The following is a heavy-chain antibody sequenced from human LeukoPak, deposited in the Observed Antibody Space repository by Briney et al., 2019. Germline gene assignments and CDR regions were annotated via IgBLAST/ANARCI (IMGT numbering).Heavy chain of an antibody. CDR1: GGSFSGYY. CDR2: INHSGRT. Sequence: SETLSLTCAVYGGSFSGYYWSWIRQPPGKGLEWIGEINHSGRTNYNPSLKSRVTISVDTSKNQFSLKLSSVTAADTAVYYCARGFSRDIVVVPAADNFDYWGQGTLVTVSS. J-gene: IGHJ4*02. CDR3: ARGFSRDIVVVPAADNFDY. V-gene: IGHV4-34*01. D-gene: IGHD2-2*01.